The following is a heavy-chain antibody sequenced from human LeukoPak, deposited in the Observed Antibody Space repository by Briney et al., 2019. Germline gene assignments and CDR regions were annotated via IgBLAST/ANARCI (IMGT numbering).Heavy chain of an antibody. J-gene: IGHJ4*02. Sequence: GGSLRLSCAASGFTVSSNYMSWVRQAPGKGLQGVSGIYSGGSTYYADSVKGRFTISRDNSKNTLYLQMNSLRAEDTAVYYCAKDLGGYCSSTSCYEVYWGQGTLVTVSS. CDR3: AKDLGGYCSSTSCYEVY. D-gene: IGHD2-2*01. V-gene: IGHV3-53*01. CDR1: GFTVSSNY. CDR2: IYSGGST.